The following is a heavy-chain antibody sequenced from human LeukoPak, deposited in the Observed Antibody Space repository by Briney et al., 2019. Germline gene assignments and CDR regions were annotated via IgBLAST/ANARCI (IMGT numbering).Heavy chain of an antibody. CDR3: ARGRGGYNSIFDY. CDR1: GGSFSGYY. J-gene: IGHJ4*02. CDR2: INHSGST. Sequence: PSETLSLTCAAYGGSFSGYYWSWIRQPPGKGLEWIGEINHSGSTNYNPSLKSRVTISVDTSKNQFSLKLSSVTAADTAVYYCARGRGGYNSIFDYWGQGTLVTVSS. D-gene: IGHD5-12*01. V-gene: IGHV4-34*01.